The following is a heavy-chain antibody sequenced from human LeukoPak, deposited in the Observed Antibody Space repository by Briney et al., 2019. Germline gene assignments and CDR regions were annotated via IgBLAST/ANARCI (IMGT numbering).Heavy chain of an antibody. D-gene: IGHD3-10*01. CDR3: AKERRGYYMDV. CDR1: GFTFGDYA. V-gene: IGHV3-43D*04. Sequence: GGSLRLSCAASGFTFGDYAMQWVRQAPGKGLEWVSLINWDATRTYYADSVKGRFTISRDNSKNSLSLQMNSLRPEDTALYYCAKERRGYYMDVWGKGTTVAVSS. CDR2: INWDATRT. J-gene: IGHJ6*03.